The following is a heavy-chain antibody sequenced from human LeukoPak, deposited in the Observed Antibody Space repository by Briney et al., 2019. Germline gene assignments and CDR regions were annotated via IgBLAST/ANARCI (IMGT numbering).Heavy chain of an antibody. CDR2: ISTSGDNT. Sequence: GGSLRLSCAASGFTFNNYAMNWVRQAPGKGLEWVSGISTSGDNTYYADSVKGRFTISRDNSKNTLYLQMNSLRAEDTAVYYCAKGPNPNPRGIFEYWGQGTLVTVSS. V-gene: IGHV3-23*01. D-gene: IGHD6-13*01. J-gene: IGHJ4*02. CDR1: GFTFNNYA. CDR3: AKGPNPNPRGIFEY.